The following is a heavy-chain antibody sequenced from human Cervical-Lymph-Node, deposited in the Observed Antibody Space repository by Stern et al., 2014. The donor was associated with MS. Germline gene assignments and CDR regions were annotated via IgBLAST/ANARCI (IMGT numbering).Heavy chain of an antibody. Sequence: EVHLVESGGGLVQPGGSLRLSCAASGLSFSSYALNWVRQAPGKGLEWVSVITGDGGTTYYADSVQGRFTISRDNSKNTLYLQMNSLRAEDTAVYYCAKGSAEYASCAIDSWGKGTLVTVSS. CDR1: GLSFSSYA. V-gene: IGHV3-23*04. J-gene: IGHJ4*02. CDR2: ITGDGGTT. CDR3: AKGSAEYASCAIDS. D-gene: IGHD2-8*01.